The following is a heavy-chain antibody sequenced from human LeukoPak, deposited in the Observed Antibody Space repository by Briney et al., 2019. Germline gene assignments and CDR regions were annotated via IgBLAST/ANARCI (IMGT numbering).Heavy chain of an antibody. D-gene: IGHD3-10*01. CDR1: GFTFDDYA. CDR3: AKVIGVREHIGSLDY. J-gene: IGHJ4*02. CDR2: ISWDGGST. Sequence: PGGSLRLSCAASGFTFDDYAMHWVRQAPGKGLEWVSLISWDGGSTYYADSVKGRFTISRDNSKSSLYLQMNSLRTEDTALYYCAKVIGVREHIGSLDYWGQGTLVTVSS. V-gene: IGHV3-43*01.